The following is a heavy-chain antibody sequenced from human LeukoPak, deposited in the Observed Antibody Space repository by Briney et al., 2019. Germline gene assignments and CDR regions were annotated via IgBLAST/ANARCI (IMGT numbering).Heavy chain of an antibody. V-gene: IGHV4-39*07. Sequence: SETLSLTRTVSGGSISSSSYYWGWIRQPPGKGLEWIGSIYYSGSTYYNPSLKSRVTISVDTSKNQFSLKLSSVTAADTAVYYCARDGDSSSSFVLRYYFDYWGQGTLVTVSS. D-gene: IGHD6-6*01. CDR3: ARDGDSSSSFVLRYYFDY. CDR1: GGSISSSSYY. J-gene: IGHJ4*02. CDR2: IYYSGST.